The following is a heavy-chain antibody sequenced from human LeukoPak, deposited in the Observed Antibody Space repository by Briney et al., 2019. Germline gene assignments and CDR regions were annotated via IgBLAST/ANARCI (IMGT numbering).Heavy chain of an antibody. CDR3: AKEPQKWEPYDGYYFDF. J-gene: IGHJ4*02. CDR1: GFPLSSHA. D-gene: IGHD1-26*01. Sequence: GGSLRLSCAASGFPLSSHAMSCARQAPGKGLEWVSAICGSVGSTYYADSVKGRFTTTSDNSKNTLYLQMNSLRAEDTAVYYCAKEPQKWEPYDGYYFDFWGQGTLVTVSS. CDR2: ICGSVGST. V-gene: IGHV3-23*01.